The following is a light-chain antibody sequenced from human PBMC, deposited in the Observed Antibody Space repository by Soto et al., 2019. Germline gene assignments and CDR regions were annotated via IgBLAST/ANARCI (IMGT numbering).Light chain of an antibody. Sequence: IVLTQSPGTLSLSPGERATLCCRASQSVGSNLAWYQQKPGQAPRLLIYGASSRATGIPDRFSGSGSGTDFTLTISRLEPEDFAVYYCQQYGSSPRTFGQGTKVDNK. CDR1: QSVGSN. CDR2: GAS. J-gene: IGKJ1*01. CDR3: QQYGSSPRT. V-gene: IGKV3-20*01.